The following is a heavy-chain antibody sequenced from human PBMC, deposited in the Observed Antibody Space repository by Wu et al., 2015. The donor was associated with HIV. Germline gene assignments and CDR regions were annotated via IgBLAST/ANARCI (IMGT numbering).Heavy chain of an antibody. CDR2: IIPIFGTA. Sequence: QVQLVQSGAEVKKPGSSVKVSCKASGGTFSSYAISWVRQAPGQGLEWMGGIIPIFGTANYAQKFQGRVTITTDESTSTAYMELSSLRSEDTAVYYCARGALRTHYYGSGSYLDYWGQGTLVTVSS. J-gene: IGHJ4*02. CDR3: ARGALRTHYYGSGSYLDY. D-gene: IGHD3-10*01. V-gene: IGHV1-69*05. CDR1: GGTFSSYA.